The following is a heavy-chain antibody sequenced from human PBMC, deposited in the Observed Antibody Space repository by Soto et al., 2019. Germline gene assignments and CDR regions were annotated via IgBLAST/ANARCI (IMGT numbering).Heavy chain of an antibody. CDR2: ISSSGSTI. CDR1: GFTFSSYE. Sequence: PGGSLRLGCAASGFTFSSYEMNWVRQAPGKGLEWVSYISSSGSTIYYADSVKGRFTISRDNAKNSLYLQMNSLRAEDTAVYYCARDWVVVVPAARYYYYYGMDVWGQGTTVTVSS. J-gene: IGHJ6*02. D-gene: IGHD2-2*01. V-gene: IGHV3-48*03. CDR3: ARDWVVVVPAARYYYYYGMDV.